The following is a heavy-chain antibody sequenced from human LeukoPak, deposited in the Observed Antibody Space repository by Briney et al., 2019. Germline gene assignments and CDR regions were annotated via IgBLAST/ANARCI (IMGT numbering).Heavy chain of an antibody. CDR1: GFTFSSYT. CDR2: TSYDGSGK. Sequence: GGSLRLSCAVFGFTFSSYTMHWVRQAPGKGLEWVAVTSYDGSGKYYADSVKGRFTISRDNSKNTLYLEMNSLRAEDTSVYYCARDPYPHGSGSYYWFDPWGQGTLVTVSS. CDR3: ARDPYPHGSGSYYWFDP. V-gene: IGHV3-30-3*01. D-gene: IGHD3-10*01. J-gene: IGHJ5*02.